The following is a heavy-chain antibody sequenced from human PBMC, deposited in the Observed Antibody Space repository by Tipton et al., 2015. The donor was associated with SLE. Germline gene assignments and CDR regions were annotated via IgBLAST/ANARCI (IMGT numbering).Heavy chain of an antibody. CDR2: INHSGST. J-gene: IGHJ2*01. CDR1: GGSFSGYY. V-gene: IGHV4-34*01. CDR3: ARDPAIVVVPAAMMNWYFDL. Sequence: TLSLTCAVYGGSFSGYYWSWIRQPPGKGLEWIGEINHSGSTNYNPYLKSRVTISLDTSKNQFSLKLSSMTAADTAVYYCARDPAIVVVPAAMMNWYFDLWGRGTLVTVSS. D-gene: IGHD2-2*01.